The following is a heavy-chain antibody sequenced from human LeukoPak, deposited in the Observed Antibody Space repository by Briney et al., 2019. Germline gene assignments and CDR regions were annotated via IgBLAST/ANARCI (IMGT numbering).Heavy chain of an antibody. D-gene: IGHD1-1*01. V-gene: IGHV4-4*07. CDR1: GGSINNYY. CDR3: ARHWIWNENWFDP. Sequence: SETLSLTCTVSGGSINNYYWSWIRQPAGKGLEWIGRIYTSGSTNYNPSLKSRVTMSLDTSKNQFSLKLSSVTAADTAVYYCARHWIWNENWFDPWGQGTLVTVSS. J-gene: IGHJ5*02. CDR2: IYTSGST.